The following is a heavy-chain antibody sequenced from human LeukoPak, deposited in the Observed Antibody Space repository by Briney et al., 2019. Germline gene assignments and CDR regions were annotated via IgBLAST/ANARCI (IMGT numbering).Heavy chain of an antibody. CDR3: ARLPSSRTGTTPGDY. V-gene: IGHV1-2*02. Sequence: ASVEVSCKASGYTFTGYYMHWVRQAPGQGLEWMGWINPNSGGTNYAQKFQGRVTMTRDTSISTAYMELSRLRSDDTAVYYCARLPSSRTGTTPGDYWGQGTLVTVSS. D-gene: IGHD1-7*01. J-gene: IGHJ4*02. CDR1: GYTFTGYY. CDR2: INPNSGGT.